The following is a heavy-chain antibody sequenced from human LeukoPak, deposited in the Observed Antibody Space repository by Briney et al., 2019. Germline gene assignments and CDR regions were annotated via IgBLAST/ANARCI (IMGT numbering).Heavy chain of an antibody. CDR2: IRYDGSNK. CDR3: AKMVRGVINGYYYYYYYTDV. Sequence: GGSLRLSCAASGFTFSSYGMHWVRQAPGKGLEWVAFIRYDGSNKYYADSVKGRFTISRDNSKNTLYLQMNSLRAEDTAVYYCAKMVRGVINGYYYYYYYTDVWGKGTTVTISS. J-gene: IGHJ6*03. V-gene: IGHV3-30*02. D-gene: IGHD3-10*01. CDR1: GFTFSSYG.